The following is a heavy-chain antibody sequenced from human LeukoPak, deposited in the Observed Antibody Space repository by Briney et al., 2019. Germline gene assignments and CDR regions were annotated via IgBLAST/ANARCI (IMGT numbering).Heavy chain of an antibody. CDR1: GFTFSSYS. CDR3: ARQGYDFWSGYHFGTTVTYYYYMDV. V-gene: IGHV3-48*01. Sequence: LTGGSLRLSCAASGFTFSSYSMNWVRQAPGKGLEWVSYISSSSSTIYYADSVKGRFTISRDNAKNSLYLQMNSLRAEDTAVYYCARQGYDFWSGYHFGTTVTYYYYMDVWGKGTTVTVSS. CDR2: ISSSSSTI. J-gene: IGHJ6*03. D-gene: IGHD3-3*01.